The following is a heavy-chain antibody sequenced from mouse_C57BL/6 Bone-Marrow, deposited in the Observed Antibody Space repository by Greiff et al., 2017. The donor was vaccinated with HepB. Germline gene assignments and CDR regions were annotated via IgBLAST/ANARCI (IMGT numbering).Heavy chain of an antibody. Sequence: EVHLVESGGDLVKPGGSLKLSCAASGFTFSSYGMSWVRQTPDKRLEWVATISSGGSYTYYPDSVKGRFTISRDNAKNTLYLQMSSLKSEDTAMYYCARRGFAYWGQGTLVTVSA. CDR3: ARRGFAY. CDR2: ISSGGSYT. J-gene: IGHJ3*01. CDR1: GFTFSSYG. V-gene: IGHV5-6*01.